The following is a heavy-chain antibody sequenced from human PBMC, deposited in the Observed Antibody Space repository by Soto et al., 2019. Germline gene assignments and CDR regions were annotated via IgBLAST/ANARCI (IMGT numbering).Heavy chain of an antibody. CDR3: ARANPSYYDSSGYHTPTLFAY. CDR1: GYTFTSYG. V-gene: IGHV1-18*01. Sequence: ASVKVSCKASGYTFTSYGISWVRQAPGQGLEWMGWISAYNGNTNYAQKLQGRVTMTTDTSTSTAYMELRSLRSDDTAVYYCARANPSYYDSSGYHTPTLFAYWGQGTLVTVSS. CDR2: ISAYNGNT. D-gene: IGHD3-22*01. J-gene: IGHJ4*02.